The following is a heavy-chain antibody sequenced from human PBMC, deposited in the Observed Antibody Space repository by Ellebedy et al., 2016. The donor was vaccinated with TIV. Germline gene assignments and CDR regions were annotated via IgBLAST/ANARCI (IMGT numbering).Heavy chain of an antibody. Sequence: GESLKISXAASGFTFSSYGMHWVRQDPGKGLDWVALISYSGNKVYYGDSVKGRFTISRDNSKSTVYLQMNSLRAEDTAMYYCARDSSGGPGPSSYGSDYWGQGTLVAVSS. CDR3: ARDSSGGPGPSSYGSDY. D-gene: IGHD5-18*01. V-gene: IGHV3-30*03. CDR2: ISYSGNKV. J-gene: IGHJ4*02. CDR1: GFTFSSYG.